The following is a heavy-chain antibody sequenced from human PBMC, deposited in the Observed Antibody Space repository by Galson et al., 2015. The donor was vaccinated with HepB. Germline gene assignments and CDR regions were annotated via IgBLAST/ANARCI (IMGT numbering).Heavy chain of an antibody. CDR1: GFTFSSYG. CDR2: ITSNGGST. V-gene: IGHV3-64*01. CDR3: ARTATTQGEGYFDY. J-gene: IGHJ4*02. D-gene: IGHD1-1*01. Sequence: SLRLSCAASGFTFSSYGMHWVRQAPGKGLEYVSAITSNGGSTYYANSVKGRFTISRDNSKNTLFLQMGSLRAEDMAVYYCARTATTQGEGYFDYWGQGTLVTVSS.